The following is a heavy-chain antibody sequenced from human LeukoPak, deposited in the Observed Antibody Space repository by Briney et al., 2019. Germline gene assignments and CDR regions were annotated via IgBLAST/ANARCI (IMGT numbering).Heavy chain of an antibody. Sequence: ASVKVSCWASGGTFSSYAISWVRQAPGQGLEWMGWISAYNGNTNYAQKLQGRVTMTTDTSTSTAYMELRSLRSDDTAVYYCAREGSSGSYWGLFDYWGQGTLVTVSS. D-gene: IGHD1-26*01. CDR1: GGTFSSYA. CDR3: AREGSSGSYWGLFDY. CDR2: ISAYNGNT. V-gene: IGHV1-18*01. J-gene: IGHJ4*02.